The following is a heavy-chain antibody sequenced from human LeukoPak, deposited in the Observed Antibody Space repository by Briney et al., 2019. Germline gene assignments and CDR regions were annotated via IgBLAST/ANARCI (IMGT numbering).Heavy chain of an antibody. CDR2: ITGSGGRT. V-gene: IGHV3-23*01. Sequence: GGSLRLSCAASGFIFSNYAMSWVRQAPGKGLQWVSAITGSGGRTYYADSVKGRFTISRDNSKNTLYLQMNSLRAEDTAIYYCAKEYTGTFSPFPSYFDNWGQGTLVTVSS. CDR1: GFIFSNYA. D-gene: IGHD1-26*01. J-gene: IGHJ4*02. CDR3: AKEYTGTFSPFPSYFDN.